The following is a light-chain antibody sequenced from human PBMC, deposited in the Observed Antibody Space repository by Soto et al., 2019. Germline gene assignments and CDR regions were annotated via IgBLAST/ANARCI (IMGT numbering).Light chain of an antibody. J-gene: IGKJ4*01. CDR2: VAS. Sequence: IQLTQSRSSLSASVGDRVSSTCRASQDITNCLAWYQQKPGKAPKLLIYVASTLQSGVPSRFSRSGSGTDFTLTISSLQPEDFATYFCQQVESSPSTFGGGTKVDIK. V-gene: IGKV1-9*01. CDR1: QDITNC. CDR3: QQVESSPST.